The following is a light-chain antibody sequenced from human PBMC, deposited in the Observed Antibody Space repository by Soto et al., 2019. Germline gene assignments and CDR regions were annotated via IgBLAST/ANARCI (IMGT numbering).Light chain of an antibody. V-gene: IGKV1-27*01. CDR3: QKYSGAPFT. CDR1: QGISSY. Sequence: DIQMTQSPSSLSASVGDRVTITCRASQGISSYLAWYQQKPGKVPKLLISAASTLQSGVPSRFSGGGSGTHFTLTIRSLQPEDVATYYCQKYSGAPFTLGPGTKVDTK. J-gene: IGKJ3*01. CDR2: AAS.